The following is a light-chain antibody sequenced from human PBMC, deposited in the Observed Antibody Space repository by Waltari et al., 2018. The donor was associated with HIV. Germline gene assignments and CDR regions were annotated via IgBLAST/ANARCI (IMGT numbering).Light chain of an antibody. CDR3: QSYDYNNHWV. V-gene: IGLV6-57*04. CDR2: EDN. CDR1: SGNIDRNF. J-gene: IGLJ3*02. Sequence: FTLTQPHSVSESPGKTVTISCTRSSGNIDRNFVQWYQQRPGSAPNTVIYEDNRRPSGIPDRFSGSIDSDLNSASLTISGLKTEDEADYYCQSYDYNNHWVFGGGTKLTVL.